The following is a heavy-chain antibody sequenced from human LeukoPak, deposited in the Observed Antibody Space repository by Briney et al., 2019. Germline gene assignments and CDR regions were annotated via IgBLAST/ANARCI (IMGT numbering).Heavy chain of an antibody. V-gene: IGHV1-69*04. D-gene: IGHD3-10*01. CDR3: AKSYGFGELLWDV. J-gene: IGHJ6*02. CDR1: GGTFSSYA. CDR2: IIPILGIA. Sequence: SVKVFCKASGGTFSSYAISWVRQAPGQGLEWMGRIIPILGIANYAQKFQGRVTITADKSTSTAYMELSSLRSEDTAVYYCAKSYGFGELLWDVWGQGTTVTVSS.